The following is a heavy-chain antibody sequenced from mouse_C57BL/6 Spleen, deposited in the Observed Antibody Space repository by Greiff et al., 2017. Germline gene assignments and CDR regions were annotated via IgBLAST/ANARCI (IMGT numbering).Heavy chain of an antibody. CDR3: TVITSKAMDY. V-gene: IGHV14-1*01. Sequence: VQLQQSGAELVRPGASVKLSCTASGFNIKDYYMNWVKQRPEQGLEWIGRIDPEDGDTEYAPKFQGKATMTADTSSNTAYLQLSSLTSEDTAVYCCTVITSKAMDYWGQGTSVTVSS. J-gene: IGHJ4*01. CDR1: GFNIKDYY. D-gene: IGHD1-1*01. CDR2: IDPEDGDT.